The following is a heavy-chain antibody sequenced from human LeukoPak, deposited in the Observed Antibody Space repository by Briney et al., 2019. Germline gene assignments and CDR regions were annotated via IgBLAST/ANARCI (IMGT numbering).Heavy chain of an antibody. J-gene: IGHJ5*02. V-gene: IGHV4-59*01. CDR3: ARAPHYEVQLNWFDP. D-gene: IGHD1-1*01. Sequence: SETLSLTCTVSGGSISGYYWSWIRQPPGKGLEWIGYIYYSGSTNYNPSLKSRVTISVDTSKNQFSLKLSSVTAADTAVYYCARAPHYEVQLNWFDPWGQGTLGTVSS. CDR1: GGSISGYY. CDR2: IYYSGST.